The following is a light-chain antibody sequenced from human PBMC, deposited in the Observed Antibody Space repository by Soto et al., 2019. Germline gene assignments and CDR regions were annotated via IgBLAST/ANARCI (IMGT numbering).Light chain of an antibody. J-gene: IGLJ2*01. CDR3: SSYAGSNGVV. CDR2: EVS. V-gene: IGLV2-8*01. Sequence: QSALTQPPSASGSPGQSVTISCTGTSSDVGGYNYVSWYQQHPGKAPKLMIYEVSKRPSGVPDRFSGSKSGNTASLTVSGLQAEDEADYYCSSYAGSNGVVFCGGTKLTVL. CDR1: SSDVGGYNY.